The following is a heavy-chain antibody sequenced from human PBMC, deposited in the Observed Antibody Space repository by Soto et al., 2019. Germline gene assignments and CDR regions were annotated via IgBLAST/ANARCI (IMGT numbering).Heavy chain of an antibody. CDR1: GFTFSSYG. D-gene: IGHD3-3*01. CDR3: AKDGAAYYDFWSGHPDP. Sequence: GGSLRLSCAASGFTFSSYGMHWVRQAPGKGLEWVAVISYDGSNKYYADSVRGRFTISRDNSKNTLYLQMNSLRAEDTAVYYCAKDGAAYYDFWSGHPDPWGQGTLVTVSS. V-gene: IGHV3-30*18. CDR2: ISYDGSNK. J-gene: IGHJ5*02.